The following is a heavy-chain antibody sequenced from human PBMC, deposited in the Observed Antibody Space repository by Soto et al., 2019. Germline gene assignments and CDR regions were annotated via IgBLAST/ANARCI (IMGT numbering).Heavy chain of an antibody. V-gene: IGHV1-8*01. CDR1: GCTFTSYD. D-gene: IGHD1-1*01. Sequence: ASVRVSCKASGCTFTSYDINWVRQATVRGLEWMGWMNPNSGNTGYEQKFQGRVTMTRNTSIRTAYMELSSLRSEDTAVYYCARRAIRRERAFDIWGQGTMVTVSS. CDR2: MNPNSGNT. J-gene: IGHJ3*02. CDR3: ARRAIRRERAFDI.